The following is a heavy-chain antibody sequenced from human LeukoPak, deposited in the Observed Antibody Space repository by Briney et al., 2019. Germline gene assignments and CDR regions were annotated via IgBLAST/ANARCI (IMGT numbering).Heavy chain of an antibody. CDR2: IIPMLGTP. V-gene: IGHV1-69*04. J-gene: IGHJ4*02. Sequence: SVKVSCKASGGTFSSYVISWVRQAPGQGLEWMGRIIPMLGTPNYAQKFQGRITIIADKSTNTASMELSSLRFEDTAVYYCASGGVVTNPWGQYQFDYWGQGTLVTVSS. CDR1: GGTFSSYV. CDR3: ASGGVVTNPWGQYQFDY. D-gene: IGHD3-22*01.